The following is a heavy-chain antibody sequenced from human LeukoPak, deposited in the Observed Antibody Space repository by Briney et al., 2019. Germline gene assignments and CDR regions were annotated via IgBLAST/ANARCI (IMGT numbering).Heavy chain of an antibody. Sequence: SETLSLTCTVSGGSISSYYCSWIRQPAGKGLEWIGRIYTSGSTNYNPSLKSRVTMSVDTSKNQFSLKLSSVTAADTAVYYCARDSGWSGYYYYGMDVWGQGTTVTVPS. CDR2: IYTSGST. J-gene: IGHJ6*02. CDR1: GGSISSYY. D-gene: IGHD6-19*01. V-gene: IGHV4-4*07. CDR3: ARDSGWSGYYYYGMDV.